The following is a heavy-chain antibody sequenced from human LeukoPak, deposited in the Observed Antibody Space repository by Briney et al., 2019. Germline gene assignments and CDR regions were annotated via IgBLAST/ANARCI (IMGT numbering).Heavy chain of an antibody. J-gene: IGHJ4*02. D-gene: IGHD3-16*01. Sequence: AGGSLRLSCAASGFTFSSYSMNWVRQAPGKGLEWVSYISSSSSTIYYADSVKGRFTISRDNAKNSLYLQMNSPRDEDTAVYYCARGAFLRYFDYWGQGTLVTVSS. CDR2: ISSSSSTI. V-gene: IGHV3-48*02. CDR1: GFTFSSYS. CDR3: ARGAFLRYFDY.